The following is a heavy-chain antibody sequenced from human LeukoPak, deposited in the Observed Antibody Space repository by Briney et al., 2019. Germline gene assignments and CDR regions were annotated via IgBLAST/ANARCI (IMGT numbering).Heavy chain of an antibody. J-gene: IGHJ4*02. CDR2: INPSGGST. D-gene: IGHD5-18*01. V-gene: IGHV1-46*01. Sequence: ASVKVSCKASGYTFTSYYIYWVRQAPGQGLEWMGIINPSGGSTSNAQKFQGRVTMTRNTSISTAYMELSSLRSEDTAVYYCVGGYSYGYTYWGQGTLVTVSS. CDR3: VGGYSYGYTY. CDR1: GYTFTSYY.